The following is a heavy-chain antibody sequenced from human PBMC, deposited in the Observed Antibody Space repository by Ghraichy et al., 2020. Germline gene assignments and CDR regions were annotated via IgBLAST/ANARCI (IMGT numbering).Heavy chain of an antibody. J-gene: IGHJ6*03. D-gene: IGHD3-10*01. Sequence: SETLSLTCTVSGGSISSSSYYWGWIRQPPGKGLEWIGSIYYSGSTYYNPSLKSRVTISVDTSKNQFSLKLSSVTAADTAVYYFASTFDNYYGSGSTGAYYMDVWGKGTTVTVSS. CDR3: ASTFDNYYGSGSTGAYYMDV. V-gene: IGHV4-39*07. CDR1: GGSISSSSYY. CDR2: IYYSGST.